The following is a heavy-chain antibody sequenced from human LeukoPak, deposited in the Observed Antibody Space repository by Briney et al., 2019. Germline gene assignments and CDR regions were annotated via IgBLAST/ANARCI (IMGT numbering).Heavy chain of an antibody. CDR1: GGSISSGGYY. CDR2: IYYSGST. Sequence: PSETLFLTCTVSGGSISSGGYYWSWIRQHPGKGLEWIGYIYYSGSTYYNPSLKSRVTISVDTSKNQFSLKLSSVTAADTAVYYCARLAHYDFWSGYSDYWGQGTLVTVSS. D-gene: IGHD3-3*01. J-gene: IGHJ4*02. V-gene: IGHV4-31*03. CDR3: ARLAHYDFWSGYSDY.